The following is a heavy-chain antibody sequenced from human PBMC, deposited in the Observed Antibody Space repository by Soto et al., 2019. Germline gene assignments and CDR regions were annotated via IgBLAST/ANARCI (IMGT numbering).Heavy chain of an antibody. CDR2: ISYDGSNK. CDR1: GFTFSSYG. D-gene: IGHD1-26*01. J-gene: IGHJ4*02. CDR3: ANGWEGEWELLSGY. V-gene: IGHV3-30*18. Sequence: GGSLRLSCAASGFTFSSYGRHWVRKAPGKGLEWVAVISYDGSNKYYADSVKGRFTISRDNSKNTLYLQMNSLRAEDTAVYYCANGWEGEWELLSGYWGQGTLVTVSS.